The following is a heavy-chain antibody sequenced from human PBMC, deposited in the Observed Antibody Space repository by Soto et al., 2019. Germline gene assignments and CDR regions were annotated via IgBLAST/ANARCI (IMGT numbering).Heavy chain of an antibody. CDR3: ARDKVAGDHYYYDMDV. D-gene: IGHD6-19*01. J-gene: IGHJ6*02. CDR2: INPNSGGT. V-gene: IGHV1-2*02. CDR1: GYTFTDYY. Sequence: ASVKVSCKASGYTFTDYYMHWVRQAPGQGLEWMGWINPNSGGTNDAQKFQGRVTMTRDTSISTAYMEVSRLRSDDTAVYYCARDKVAGDHYYYDMDVWGQGTTVTVSS.